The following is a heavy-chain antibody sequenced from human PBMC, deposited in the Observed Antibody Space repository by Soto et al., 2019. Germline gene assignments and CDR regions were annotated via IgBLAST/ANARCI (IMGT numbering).Heavy chain of an antibody. Sequence: PGGSLRLSCAASGFTFSSYSMNWVRQAPGKGLEWVSSISSSSSYIYYADSVKGRFTISRDNAKNSLYLQMNSLRAEDTAVYYCARDLTTKQLVNWFDPWGQGTLVTVSS. J-gene: IGHJ5*02. V-gene: IGHV3-21*01. D-gene: IGHD6-13*01. CDR3: ARDLTTKQLVNWFDP. CDR1: GFTFSSYS. CDR2: ISSSSSYI.